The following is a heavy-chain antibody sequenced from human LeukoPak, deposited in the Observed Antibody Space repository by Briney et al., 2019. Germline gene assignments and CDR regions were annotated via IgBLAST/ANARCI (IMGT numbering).Heavy chain of an antibody. J-gene: IGHJ2*01. V-gene: IGHV3-21*01. D-gene: IGHD3-22*01. CDR1: GFTFSNYW. Sequence: PGGSLRLSCAASGFTFSNYWTSWVRQAPGKGLEWVSSISSSSSYIYYADSVKGRFTISRDNAKNSLYLQMNSLRAEDTAVYYCARGPMTYYYDSSGYFDLWGRGTLVTVSS. CDR2: ISSSSSYI. CDR3: ARGPMTYYYDSSGYFDL.